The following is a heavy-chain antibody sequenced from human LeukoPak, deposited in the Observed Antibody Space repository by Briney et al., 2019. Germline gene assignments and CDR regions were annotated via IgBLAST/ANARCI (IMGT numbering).Heavy chain of an antibody. J-gene: IGHJ4*02. CDR1: GNYW. CDR2: INSDGSWT. V-gene: IGHV3-74*01. CDR3: VSFYERY. Sequence: GGSLRLSCAASGNYWMHWVRQAPGKGLVWVSHINSDGSWTSYADSVKGRFTISKDNAKNTVYLQMNSLRAEDTAVYYCVSFYERYWGRGALVTVSS. D-gene: IGHD2/OR15-2a*01.